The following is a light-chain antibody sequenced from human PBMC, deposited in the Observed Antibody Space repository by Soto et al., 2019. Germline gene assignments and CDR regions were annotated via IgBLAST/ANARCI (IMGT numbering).Light chain of an antibody. CDR1: QSISTW. V-gene: IGKV1-5*01. Sequence: DIQMTQSRSTLSASVGDRVTITCRASQSISTWLAWYQQKPGKAPKLLIYDASSLESGVPSRFGGGGSGTEFTLTISSLQPEDFATYYCQQYNSYSRTFGQGTKVDI. J-gene: IGKJ1*01. CDR3: QQYNSYSRT. CDR2: DAS.